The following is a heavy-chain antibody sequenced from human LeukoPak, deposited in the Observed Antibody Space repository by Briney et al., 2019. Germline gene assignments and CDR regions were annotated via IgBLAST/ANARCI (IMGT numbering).Heavy chain of an antibody. CDR1: GFPFSSYW. CDR2: IKQDGGET. J-gene: IGHJ3*02. V-gene: IGHV3-7*03. Sequence: SGGSLRLSCAASGFPFSSYWMAWVRQAPGKGLEWVASIKQDGGETFYVDSVKGRFTISRDNAKNSLYLQMNSLRAEDTAVYYCAKEATSRRAFDIWGQGTMVTVSS. CDR3: AKEATSRRAFDI.